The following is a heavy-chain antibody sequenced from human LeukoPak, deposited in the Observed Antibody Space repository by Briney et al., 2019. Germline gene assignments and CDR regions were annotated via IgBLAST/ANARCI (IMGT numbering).Heavy chain of an antibody. CDR2: IIPIFGTA. CDR3: ARGGGGYCSGGSCYPTSYNWFDP. CDR1: GGTFSSYA. D-gene: IGHD2-15*01. J-gene: IGHJ5*02. Sequence: SVKVSCKASGGTFSSYAISWVRQAPGQGLEWMGGIIPIFGTANYAQKFQGRVTITADESTSTAYMELSSLRSEDTAVYYCARGGGGYCSGGSCYPTSYNWFDPWGQGTLVTVSS. V-gene: IGHV1-69*13.